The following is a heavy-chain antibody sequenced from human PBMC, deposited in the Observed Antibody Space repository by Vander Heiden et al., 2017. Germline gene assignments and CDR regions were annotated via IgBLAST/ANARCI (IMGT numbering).Heavy chain of an antibody. V-gene: IGHV3-23*01. CDR1: GFTFSSYA. Sequence: EVQLLESGGGLVQPGGSLRLSCSASGFTFSSYAMSWVRQAPGKGLEWVSAISGSGGSTYYADSVKGRFTISRDNSKNTLYLQMNSLRAEDTAVYYCAKTRVSSGWNFDYWGQGTLVTVSS. CDR2: ISGSGGST. J-gene: IGHJ4*02. D-gene: IGHD6-19*01. CDR3: AKTRVSSGWNFDY.